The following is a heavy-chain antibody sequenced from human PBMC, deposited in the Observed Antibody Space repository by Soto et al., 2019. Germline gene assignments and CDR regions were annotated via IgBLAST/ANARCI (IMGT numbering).Heavy chain of an antibody. V-gene: IGHV3-30*18. CDR3: AKDQYDSSGSDY. D-gene: IGHD3-22*01. Sequence: GGSLRLSCAASGFTFSSYGMHWVRQAPGKGLEWVAVISYDGSNKYYADSVKGRFTISRDNSKNTLYLQMNSLRAEDTAVYYCAKDQYDSSGSDYWGQGTLVTVSS. CDR1: GFTFSSYG. J-gene: IGHJ4*02. CDR2: ISYDGSNK.